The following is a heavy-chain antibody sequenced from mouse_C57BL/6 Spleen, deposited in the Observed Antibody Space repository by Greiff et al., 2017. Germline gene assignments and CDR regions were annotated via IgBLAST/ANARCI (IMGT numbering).Heavy chain of an antibody. CDR1: GYAFSSSW. CDR2: LYPGDGDT. D-gene: IGHD2-5*01. Sequence: QVQLQQSGPELVKPGASVTISCKASGYAFSSSWMNWVKQRPGKGLEWIGRLYPGDGDTNYNGKFKGKATLTADKSSSTAYMQLSSLTSEDSAVYFCARSPSCYSNWDYWGQGTTLTVSS. V-gene: IGHV1-82*01. J-gene: IGHJ2*01. CDR3: ARSPSCYSNWDY.